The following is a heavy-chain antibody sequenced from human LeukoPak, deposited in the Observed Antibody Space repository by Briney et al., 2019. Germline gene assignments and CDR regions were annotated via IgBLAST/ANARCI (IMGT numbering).Heavy chain of an antibody. D-gene: IGHD2-2*01. Sequence: ASVTVSFTASGYSFTIYGISWERQAPGQGLEWMGWISAYNGNTNYAQKVQGRVTMDTDTSTSTAYMELRSLRPDDTAVYFCARAPPGLVIPTAKLLDYWGQGTLVSVSS. CDR1: GYSFTIYG. CDR2: ISAYNGNT. J-gene: IGHJ4*02. CDR3: ARAPPGLVIPTAKLLDY. V-gene: IGHV1-18*01.